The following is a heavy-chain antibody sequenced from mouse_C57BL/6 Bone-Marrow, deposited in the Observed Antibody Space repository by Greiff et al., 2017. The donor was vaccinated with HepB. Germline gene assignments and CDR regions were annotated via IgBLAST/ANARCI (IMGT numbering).Heavy chain of an antibody. J-gene: IGHJ1*03. V-gene: IGHV1-53*01. CDR2: INPSNGGT. CDR3: ASSGFEDGYRDRYFDV. D-gene: IGHD2-3*01. Sequence: QVQLQQPGPELVKPGASVKLSCKASGYTFTSYWMNWVKQSPGQGLEWIGNINPSNGGTNYKEKFKSKATLTVDKSSSTAYMRLSSLTSEDYAVYCRASSGFEDGYRDRYFDVWGTGTTDTVSS. CDR1: GYTFTSYW.